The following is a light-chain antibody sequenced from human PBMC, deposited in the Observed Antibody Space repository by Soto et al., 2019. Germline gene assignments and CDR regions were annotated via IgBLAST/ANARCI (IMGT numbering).Light chain of an antibody. J-gene: IGKJ1*01. Sequence: DIQMTQSPSTLSASVGDRVTITCRASQSISSWLAWYQQKPGKAPKLLIYKASSLESGVPSRFSGSGSGTEFTLTISRLEPEDFAVYYCQQYGSSPFWTFGQGTKVDIK. CDR2: KAS. CDR3: QQYGSSPFWT. CDR1: QSISSW. V-gene: IGKV1-5*03.